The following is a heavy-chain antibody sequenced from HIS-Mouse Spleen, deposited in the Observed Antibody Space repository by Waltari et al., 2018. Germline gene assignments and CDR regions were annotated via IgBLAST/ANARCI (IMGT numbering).Heavy chain of an antibody. J-gene: IGHJ6*02. CDR2: ISDDGSNK. D-gene: IGHD6-6*01. Sequence: QVQLVESGGGVVQPGRSLRLSCAASGFTFSSYAMHWVRQAPGKGLEWVAVISDDGSNKYYADSVKGRFTISRDNSKNTLYLQMNSLRAEDTAVYYCAREYSSSYYYYYYGMDVWGQGTTVTVSS. CDR3: AREYSSSYYYYYYGMDV. CDR1: GFTFSSYA. V-gene: IGHV3-30-3*01.